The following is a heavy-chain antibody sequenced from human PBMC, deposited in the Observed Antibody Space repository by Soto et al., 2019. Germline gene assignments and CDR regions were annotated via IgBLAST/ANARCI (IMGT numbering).Heavy chain of an antibody. V-gene: IGHV3-53*02. CDR2: IYSGGST. CDR3: ARAKPPDSSNYYYYGMDV. D-gene: IGHD3-22*01. CDR1: GFTVSTNY. Sequence: EVQLVETGGGLIQPGGSLRLSCAASGFTVSTNYMSWVRQAPGKGLEWVSVIYSGGSTYYADSVKGRFTISRDNSKNTLCLQMNSLRAEDTAVYYCARAKPPDSSNYYYYGMDVWGQGTTVTVSS. J-gene: IGHJ6*02.